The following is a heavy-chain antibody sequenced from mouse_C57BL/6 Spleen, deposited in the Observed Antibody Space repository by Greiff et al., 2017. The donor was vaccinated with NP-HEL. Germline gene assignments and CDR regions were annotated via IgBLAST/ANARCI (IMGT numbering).Heavy chain of an antibody. CDR1: GYTFTDYY. V-gene: IGHV1-26*01. CDR2: INPNNGGT. CDR3: ARRDSSGPNLDN. D-gene: IGHD3-2*02. Sequence: EVQLQQSGPELVKPGASVKISCKASGYTFTDYYMNWVKQSHGKSLEWIGDINPNNGGTSYNQKFKGKATLTVDKSSSTAYMELRSLTSADSAVYYCARRDSSGPNLDNWGEGTTLTVSS. J-gene: IGHJ2*01.